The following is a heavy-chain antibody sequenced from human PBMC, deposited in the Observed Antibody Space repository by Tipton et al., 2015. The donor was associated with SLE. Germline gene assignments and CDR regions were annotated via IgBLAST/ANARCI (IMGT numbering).Heavy chain of an antibody. CDR1: GFTFSSYA. J-gene: IGHJ4*02. Sequence: SLRLSCAASGFTFSSYAMSWVRQAQGKGLEWVAGINRSGGATYYADSVKGRFIISRDNSKNTVYLQMNTLRTEDTAVYYCARYYSPQMGLPFLDYWGQGTPVTASS. CDR2: INRSGGAT. CDR3: ARYYSPQMGLPFLDY. V-gene: IGHV3-23*01. D-gene: IGHD2-15*01.